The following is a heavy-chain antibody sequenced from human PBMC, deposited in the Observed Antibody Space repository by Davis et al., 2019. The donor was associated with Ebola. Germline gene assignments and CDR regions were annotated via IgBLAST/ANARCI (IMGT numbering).Heavy chain of an antibody. CDR2: IDSTDGTI. Sequence: ASVKVSCKASGYTFSDHYLHWVRQAPGQGLEGVGMIDSTDGTINYAPSFRGRVTMTTDTSTTSIHLELTSLRSEDSALYYCARTLWVGDGFDIWGQGAMVTVTS. D-gene: IGHD5-24*01. V-gene: IGHV1-46*03. CDR3: ARTLWVGDGFDI. CDR1: GYTFSDHY. J-gene: IGHJ3*02.